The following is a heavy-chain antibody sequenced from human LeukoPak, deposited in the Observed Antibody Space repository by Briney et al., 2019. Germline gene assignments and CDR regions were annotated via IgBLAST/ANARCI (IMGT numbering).Heavy chain of an antibody. CDR1: GGSISSYY. CDR3: ARGGGYCSGGSCYTIWFDP. V-gene: IGHV4-59*01. Sequence: PSETLSLTCTVSGGSISSYYWSWIRQPPGKGLEWIGYIYYSGSTNYNPSLESRVTISVDTSKNQFSLKLSSVTAADTAVYYCARGGGYCSGGSCYTIWFDPWGQGTLVTVSS. D-gene: IGHD2-15*01. CDR2: IYYSGST. J-gene: IGHJ5*02.